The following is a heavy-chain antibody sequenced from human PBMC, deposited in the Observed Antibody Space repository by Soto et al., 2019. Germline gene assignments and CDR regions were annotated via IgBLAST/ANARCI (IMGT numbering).Heavy chain of an antibody. J-gene: IGHJ6*02. CDR3: SRLSYYGSASHPNLYYYFGKDV. CDR1: GYSFTSYW. Sequence: GESLKISCKGSGYSFTSYWISWVRQMPGKGLEWRGRIDPSDSYTNYSPSFQGHVTISADKSISTAYLQWSSLKSSDTAMYYCSRLSYYGSASHPNLYYYFGKDVWGQGTTVTVSS. D-gene: IGHD3-10*01. CDR2: IDPSDSYT. V-gene: IGHV5-10-1*01.